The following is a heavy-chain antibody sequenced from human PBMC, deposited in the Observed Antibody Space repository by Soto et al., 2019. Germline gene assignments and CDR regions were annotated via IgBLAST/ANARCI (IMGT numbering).Heavy chain of an antibody. V-gene: IGHV5-10-1*01. J-gene: IGHJ4*02. D-gene: IGHD3-22*01. CDR3: ARQIYDSDTGPNFQYYFDS. CDR1: GYSFAGYW. CDR2: IDPSDSQT. Sequence: GESLKISCRGSGYSFAGYWITWVRQKPGKGLEWMGRIDPSDSQTYYSPSFRGHVTISVTRSITTVFLQWSSLRASDTAMYYCARQIYDSDTGPNFQYYFDSWGQGTPVTVS.